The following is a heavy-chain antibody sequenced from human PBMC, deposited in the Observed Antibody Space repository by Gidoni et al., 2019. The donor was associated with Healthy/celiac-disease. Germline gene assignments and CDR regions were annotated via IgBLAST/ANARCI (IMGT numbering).Heavy chain of an antibody. Sequence: EVQLVESGGGLVKPGGSLRLSCAASGFPFSSYSMNWVRQAPGKGLEWVSSISSSSSYIYYADSVKGRFTISRDNAKNSLYLQMNSLRAEDTAVYYCATTRFLEWLLPNWGQGTLVTVSS. J-gene: IGHJ4*02. CDR1: GFPFSSYS. V-gene: IGHV3-21*01. CDR2: ISSSSSYI. D-gene: IGHD3-3*01. CDR3: ATTRFLEWLLPN.